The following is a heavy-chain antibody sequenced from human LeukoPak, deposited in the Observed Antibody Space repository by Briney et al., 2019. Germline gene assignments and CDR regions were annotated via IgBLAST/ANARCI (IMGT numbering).Heavy chain of an antibody. CDR3: ARDKAYYDSSSYYNAFDI. CDR2: IYYSGST. Sequence: PSETLSLTCTVSGGSISSYYWSWIRQPPGKGLEWIGYIYYSGSTNYNPSLKSRVTISVDTSKNQFSLKLSSVTAADTAVYYCARDKAYYDSSSYYNAFDIWGQGTMVTVSS. J-gene: IGHJ3*02. D-gene: IGHD3-22*01. CDR1: GGSISSYY. V-gene: IGHV4-59*01.